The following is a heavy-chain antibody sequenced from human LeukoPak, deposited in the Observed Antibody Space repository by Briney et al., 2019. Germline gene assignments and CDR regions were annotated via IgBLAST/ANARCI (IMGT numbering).Heavy chain of an antibody. J-gene: IGHJ5*02. CDR3: AKELAAQGWFDP. CDR2: ISWDGGST. CDR1: GFTFDDYT. V-gene: IGHV3-43*01. Sequence: PGGSLRLSCAASGFTFDDYTMHWVRQAPGRGLDWVSLISWDGGSTYYADFVKGRFTISRDNSKNSLYLQMNSLRPEDTAVYYCAKELAAQGWFDPWGQGTLVTVSS. D-gene: IGHD6-13*01.